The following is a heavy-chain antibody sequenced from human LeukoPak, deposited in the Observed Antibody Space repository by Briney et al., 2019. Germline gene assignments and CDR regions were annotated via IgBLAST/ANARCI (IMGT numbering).Heavy chain of an antibody. Sequence: GGSLRLSCAASGFPFSSYGMHWVRQAPGKGLEWVANIKQDGSEKYYVDSVKGRFTISRDNAKNSLYLQMNSLRAEDTAVYYCAVDFWSGYYTPNFDYWGQGTLVTVSS. CDR2: IKQDGSEK. J-gene: IGHJ4*02. D-gene: IGHD3-3*01. CDR1: GFPFSSYG. V-gene: IGHV3-7*01. CDR3: AVDFWSGYYTPNFDY.